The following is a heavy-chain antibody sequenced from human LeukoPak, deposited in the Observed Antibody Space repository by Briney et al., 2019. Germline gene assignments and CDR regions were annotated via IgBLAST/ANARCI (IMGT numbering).Heavy chain of an antibody. J-gene: IGHJ4*02. CDR2: INHSGST. CDR1: GGSFSGYY. V-gene: IGHV4-34*01. CDR3: ARMYYVFWCPHGPDY. D-gene: IGHD3-3*01. Sequence: SETLSPTCAVYGGSFSGYYWSWIRQPPGKGLEWIGEINHSGSTNYNPSLKSRVTISVDTSKNQFSLKLSSVTAADTAVYYCARMYYVFWCPHGPDYWGRGTLVTVSS.